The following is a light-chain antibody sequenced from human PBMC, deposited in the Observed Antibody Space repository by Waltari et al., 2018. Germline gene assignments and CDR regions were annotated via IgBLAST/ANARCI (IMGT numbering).Light chain of an antibody. Sequence: DIVMTQTPLSLSVTPGQPASIPCKPSESLLFSNGTTYTYWFLQRPGQSPQLLIYEVSSRLSGVPDRFSGSGSGTDFTLKISRVEAEDVGIYYCMQGIHLPLTFGGGTKVEIK. CDR1: ESLLFSNGTTY. CDR2: EVS. J-gene: IGKJ4*01. V-gene: IGKV2-29*02. CDR3: MQGIHLPLT.